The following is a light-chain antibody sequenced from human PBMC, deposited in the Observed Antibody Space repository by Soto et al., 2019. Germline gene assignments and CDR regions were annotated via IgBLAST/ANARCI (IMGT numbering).Light chain of an antibody. CDR2: KAS. J-gene: IGKJ1*01. Sequence: DIQMTQSPSTLSASVGDRVTITCRASQSIDTWLAWYQQKPGKAPNLLISKASSLETGVPSRFSGSGSGTEFTLTISSLQPDDIATYYCQQYNSYSWTFGQGTKVEIK. V-gene: IGKV1-5*03. CDR1: QSIDTW. CDR3: QQYNSYSWT.